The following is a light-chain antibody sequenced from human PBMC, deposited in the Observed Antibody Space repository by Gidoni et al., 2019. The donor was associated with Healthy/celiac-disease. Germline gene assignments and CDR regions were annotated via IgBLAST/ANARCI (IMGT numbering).Light chain of an antibody. Sequence: DIVMTHSPLSLPVTPGEPASISCRSSQSLLHSNGYNYLDWYLQKPGQSPQLLIYLGSNRASGVPDRFSGSGSGTDFTLKISRVEAEDVGVYYCMQALQTPITLGQGTRLEIK. J-gene: IGKJ5*01. CDR2: LGS. CDR3: MQALQTPIT. V-gene: IGKV2-28*01. CDR1: QSLLHSNGYNY.